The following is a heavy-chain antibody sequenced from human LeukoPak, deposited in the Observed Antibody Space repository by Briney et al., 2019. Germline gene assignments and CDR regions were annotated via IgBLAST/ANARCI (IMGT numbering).Heavy chain of an antibody. Sequence: SETLSLTCTVSGGSISSSNYYWGWIRQPPGKGLEWIGSIYQSGNTYYNPSLKSRVTIFVDTAKNQFSLRLNSVTAADTAVYYCARQIGAPGCDYWGQGTLVTVSS. D-gene: IGHD3-10*01. V-gene: IGHV4-39*01. J-gene: IGHJ4*02. CDR2: IYQSGNT. CDR3: ARQIGAPGCDY. CDR1: GGSISSSNYY.